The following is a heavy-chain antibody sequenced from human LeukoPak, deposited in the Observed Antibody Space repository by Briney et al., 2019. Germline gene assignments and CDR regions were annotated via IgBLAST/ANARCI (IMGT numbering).Heavy chain of an antibody. Sequence: SETLSLTCAVYGGSFSGYYWSWIRQPPGKGLTWIGEINHSGSTNYNPSLKSRVTISVDTSKNQFSLKLSSVTAADTAVYYCAAVASRGQDAFDIWGQGTMVTVSP. CDR2: INHSGST. CDR3: AAVASRGQDAFDI. CDR1: GGSFSGYY. D-gene: IGHD6-19*01. V-gene: IGHV4-34*01. J-gene: IGHJ3*02.